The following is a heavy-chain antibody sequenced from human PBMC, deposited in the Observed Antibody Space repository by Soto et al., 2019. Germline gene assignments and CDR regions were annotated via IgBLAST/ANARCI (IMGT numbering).Heavy chain of an antibody. D-gene: IGHD6-6*01. J-gene: IGHJ6*03. CDR2: IYYSGST. CDR1: GGSISSYY. V-gene: IGHV4-59*08. CDR3: ARHSIGSSYYYYYYYRDV. Sequence: QVQLQESGPGLVKPSETLSLTCTVSGGSISSYYWSWIRQPPGKGLEWIGYIYYSGSTNYNPSLKSRVTIAVDTSKNQFSLKLSSVTAADTAVYYCARHSIGSSYYYYYYYRDVWGKGTTVTVSS.